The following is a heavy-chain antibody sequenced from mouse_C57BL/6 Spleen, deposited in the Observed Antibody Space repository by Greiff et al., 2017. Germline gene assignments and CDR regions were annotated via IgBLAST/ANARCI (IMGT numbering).Heavy chain of an antibody. V-gene: IGHV1-52*01. Sequence: QVQLQQPGAELVRPGSSVKLSCKASGYTFTSYWMHWVKQRPIQGLEWIGNIDPSDSETHYNQKFKDKATLTVDKSSSTAYMQLSSLTSEDSAVYYCARSDGYYIGYWGQGTTLTVSS. CDR1: GYTFTSYW. CDR3: ARSDGYYIGY. J-gene: IGHJ2*01. D-gene: IGHD2-3*01. CDR2: IDPSDSET.